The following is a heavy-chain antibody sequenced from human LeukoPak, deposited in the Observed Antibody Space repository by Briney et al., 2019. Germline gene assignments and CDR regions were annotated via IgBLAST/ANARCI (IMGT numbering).Heavy chain of an antibody. CDR2: ISYDGSNK. CDR1: GFTFSSYA. J-gene: IGHJ3*02. V-gene: IGHV3-30-3*01. D-gene: IGHD3-22*01. CDR3: ARDSPYYYDSSAIRGAFDI. Sequence: PGGSLRLSCAASGFTFSSYAMHWVRQAPGKGLEWAAVISYDGSNKYYADSVKGRFTISRDNSKNTLYLQMNSLRAEDTAVYYCARDSPYYYDSSAIRGAFDIWGQGTMVTVSS.